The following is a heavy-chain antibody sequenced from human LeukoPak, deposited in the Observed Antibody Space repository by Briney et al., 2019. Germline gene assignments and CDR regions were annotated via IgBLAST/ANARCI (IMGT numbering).Heavy chain of an antibody. V-gene: IGHV3-64*01. Sequence: GGSLRLSRAASGFTFSSYAMHWVRQAPGKGLEYVSAISSNGGSTYYANSVKGRFTISRDNSKNTLYLQMGSLRAEDMAVYYCARDGPDSSGYYPFDYWGQGTLVTVSS. CDR3: ARDGPDSSGYYPFDY. J-gene: IGHJ4*02. CDR2: ISSNGGST. D-gene: IGHD3-22*01. CDR1: GFTFSSYA.